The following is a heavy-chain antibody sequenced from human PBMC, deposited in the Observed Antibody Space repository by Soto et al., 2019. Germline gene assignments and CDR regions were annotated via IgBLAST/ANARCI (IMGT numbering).Heavy chain of an antibody. CDR1: GFTFSNYA. V-gene: IGHV3-23*01. J-gene: IGHJ3*01. CDR3: PTHVDNEDYGVFDL. Sequence: EVQLLESGGGLAQPGGSLRLSCAASGFTFSNYAITWVRQAPGKGLEWVSGISGSGASTYYADSVKGRFTISRDNSKSTVFLQMNNLRGEDTAVYICPTHVDNEDYGVFDLWGQGTKVTVSS. CDR2: ISGSGAST. D-gene: IGHD4-17*01.